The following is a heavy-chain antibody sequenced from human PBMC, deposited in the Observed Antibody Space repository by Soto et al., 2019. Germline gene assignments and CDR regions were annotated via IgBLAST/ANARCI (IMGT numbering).Heavy chain of an antibody. CDR1: GFTFSTYS. V-gene: IGHV3-48*02. CDR2: ISSSSSSI. J-gene: IGHJ4*02. D-gene: IGHD6-13*01. CDR3: ARDEAAPGLDFDF. Sequence: PGGSLRLSCAASGFTFSTYSMNWVRQAPGKGLEWVSYISSSSSSIYYTDSVKGRFTISRDNAKNSLYLQMNSLRDEDTAVYFCARDEAAPGLDFDFWGQGTLVTVSS.